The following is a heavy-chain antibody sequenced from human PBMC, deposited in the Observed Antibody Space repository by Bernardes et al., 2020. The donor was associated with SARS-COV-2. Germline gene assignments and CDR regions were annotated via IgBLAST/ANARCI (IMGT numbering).Heavy chain of an antibody. CDR1: GFTFSDYW. Sequence: GGSLRLSCAASGFTFSDYWMHWVRQAPGKGLVWVSRIETDGSSTSYADSVKGRFTITRDNAENMLYLQMTSLRLEDTAVYYCVKADYKFFWPSSGWGGHFFDNWGQGSLLTVSS. CDR3: VKADYKFFWPSSGWGGHFFDN. D-gene: IGHD6-19*01. CDR2: IETDGSST. V-gene: IGHV3-74*01. J-gene: IGHJ4*02.